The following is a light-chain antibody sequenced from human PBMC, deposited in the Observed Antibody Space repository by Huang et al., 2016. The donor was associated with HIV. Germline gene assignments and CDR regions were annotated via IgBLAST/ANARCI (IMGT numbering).Light chain of an antibody. CDR1: QSISNH. V-gene: IGKV3-11*01. CDR3: QQHDSWLT. Sequence: IVLTQSPATLSWYLGERVTLSCRASQSISNHLAWYQQRPGQAPRLLIYDASTRVAGGPVRFSGSGSGTDFTLTINSLEPEDFALYYCQQHDSWLTFGGGTKVEV. J-gene: IGKJ4*01. CDR2: DAS.